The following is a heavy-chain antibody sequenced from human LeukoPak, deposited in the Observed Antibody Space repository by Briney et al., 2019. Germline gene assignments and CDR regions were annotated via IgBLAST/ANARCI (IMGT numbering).Heavy chain of an antibody. D-gene: IGHD1-26*01. Sequence: GRSLRLSCAASGFTFSSYSMNWVRQAPGKGLEWVSYISSSSSTIYYADSVKGRFTISRDNAKNSLYLQMNSLRAEDTAVYYCARERRELLYYYYYMDVWGKGTTVTVSS. CDR3: ARERRELLYYYYYMDV. J-gene: IGHJ6*03. CDR1: GFTFSSYS. V-gene: IGHV3-48*04. CDR2: ISSSSSTI.